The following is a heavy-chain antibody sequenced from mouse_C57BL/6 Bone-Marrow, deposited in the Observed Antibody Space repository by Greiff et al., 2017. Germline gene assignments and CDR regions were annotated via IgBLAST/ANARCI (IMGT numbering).Heavy chain of an antibody. V-gene: IGHV1-62-2*01. D-gene: IGHD1-1*01. CDR1: GYTFTEYT. CDR3: ARHEEGCYYDGRETDWFAY. Sequence: VQLQQSGPALVQPGASVKLSCKASGYTFTEYTIHWVKQRSGQGLEWIGWFYPGSGSIKYNEKFKDKATLTANKSSSTVSMALSRLTSEASAVYFCARHEEGCYYDGRETDWFAYWGKGTLVTVSA. CDR2: FYPGSGSI. J-gene: IGHJ3*01.